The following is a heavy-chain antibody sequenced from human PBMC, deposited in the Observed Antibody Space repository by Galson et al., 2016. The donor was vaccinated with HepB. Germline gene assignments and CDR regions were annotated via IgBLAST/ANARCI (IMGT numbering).Heavy chain of an antibody. Sequence: SLRLSCAASGFIFSDFALRWVRQAPGIGLEWVAVISYDGDKKFYSDSVKGRFSISRDSSNNTFYLEMNSLRPEDTAVYFCAGDPTVWGSNWYYFDYWGLGTLVTVSS. J-gene: IGHJ4*02. CDR2: ISYDGDKK. CDR1: GFIFSDFA. V-gene: IGHV3-30-3*01. CDR3: AGDPTVWGSNWYYFDY. D-gene: IGHD3-16*01.